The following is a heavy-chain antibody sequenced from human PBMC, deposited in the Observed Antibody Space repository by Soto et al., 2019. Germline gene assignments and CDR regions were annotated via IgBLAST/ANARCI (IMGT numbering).Heavy chain of an antibody. D-gene: IGHD6-13*01. CDR3: VKAGGPAAADPEFDY. CDR1: GFTFDDYA. CDR2: ISWNSGTI. V-gene: IGHV3-9*01. Sequence: EVQLVESGGGLVQPGRSLRLSCAASGFTFDDYALHWVRQAPGKGLEWVSGISWNSGTIGYADSVQGRFTISRDNAKNSLSLQMNSLRAEDTALHYCVKAGGPAAADPEFDYWGQGTLITVSS. J-gene: IGHJ4*02.